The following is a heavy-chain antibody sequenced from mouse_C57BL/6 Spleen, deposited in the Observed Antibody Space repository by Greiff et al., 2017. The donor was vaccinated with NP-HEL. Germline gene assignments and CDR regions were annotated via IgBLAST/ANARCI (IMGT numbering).Heavy chain of an antibody. CDR1: GYSFTSYY. CDR3: ARNLITTDGYFDV. CDR2: IYPGSGNT. V-gene: IGHV1-66*01. D-gene: IGHD1-1*01. J-gene: IGHJ1*03. Sequence: VQLQQSGPELVKPGASVKISCKASGYSFTSYYIHWVKQRPGQGLEWIGWIYPGSGNTKYNEKFKGKATLTADTSSSTAYMQLSSLTSEDSAVYYCARNLITTDGYFDVWGTGTTVTVSS.